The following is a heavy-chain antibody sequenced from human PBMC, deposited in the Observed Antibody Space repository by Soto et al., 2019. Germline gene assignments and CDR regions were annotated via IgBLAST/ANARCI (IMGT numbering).Heavy chain of an antibody. J-gene: IGHJ6*02. CDR1: GFTLSSYM. Sequence: PGGSLRLSCAASGFTLSSYMMNWVRQAPGQGLEWISYISNSGSSIDYADSVKGRFTISRDDSKNTLYLQMNSLKTEDTAVYYCTTDPYYYGNYGMDVWGQGTTVTVSS. D-gene: IGHD3-10*01. V-gene: IGHV3-48*01. CDR3: TTDPYYYGNYGMDV. CDR2: ISNSGSSI.